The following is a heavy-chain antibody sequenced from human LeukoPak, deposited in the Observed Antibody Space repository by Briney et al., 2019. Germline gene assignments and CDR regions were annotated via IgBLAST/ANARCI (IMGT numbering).Heavy chain of an antibody. V-gene: IGHV5-51*01. CDR2: IYPGDSDT. CDR3: ARPHTAMALYDAFDI. Sequence: GESLKISCKGSGYSFTSYWIGWVRQMPGKGLEWMGIIYPGDSDTRYSPSFQGQVTISADKSISTAYLQWSSLKASDTAMYYCARPHTAMALYDAFDIWGQGTMVTVSS. J-gene: IGHJ3*02. CDR1: GYSFTSYW. D-gene: IGHD5-18*01.